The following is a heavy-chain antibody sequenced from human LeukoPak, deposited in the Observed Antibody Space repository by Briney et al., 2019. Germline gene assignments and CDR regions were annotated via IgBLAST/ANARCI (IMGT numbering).Heavy chain of an antibody. V-gene: IGHV3-7*01. CDR1: GFDFRNYY. Sequence: GGSVRLSCEASGFDFRNYYMSWVRQAPGKGLEWLANIKYDGTYTNYKDSVKGRLILSRDNAKNSVYLQMNSLRAEDTAVYYCTRDEGATVATYRFDFWGRGTLVTVSS. CDR2: IKYDGTYT. CDR3: TRDEGATVATYRFDF. D-gene: IGHD4-23*01. J-gene: IGHJ4*02.